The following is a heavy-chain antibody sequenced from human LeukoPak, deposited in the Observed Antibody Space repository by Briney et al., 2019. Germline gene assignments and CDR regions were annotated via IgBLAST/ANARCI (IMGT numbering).Heavy chain of an antibody. Sequence: GGSLRLSCAASGFTFSSYSMNWVRQAPGKGLEWVSYISSSSSTIYYADSVKGRFTISRDNAKNSLYLQMNSLRAEDTAVYYCARTSSASLLDYWGQGTLVTVSS. CDR2: ISSSSSTI. D-gene: IGHD2-2*01. CDR3: ARTSSASLLDY. CDR1: GFTFSSYS. J-gene: IGHJ4*02. V-gene: IGHV3-48*01.